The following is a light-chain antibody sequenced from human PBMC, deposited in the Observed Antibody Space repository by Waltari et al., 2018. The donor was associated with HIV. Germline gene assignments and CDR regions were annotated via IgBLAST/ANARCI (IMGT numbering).Light chain of an antibody. J-gene: IGLJ3*02. CDR2: MIK. CDR1: SSNIGSSY. Sequence: QSVLTQPPSASGTPGQRVTISCSGSSSNIGSSYVYWYQQLPGTATKLRLDMIKLRPDGLPDRFSVSKSGTSASLAISGLRSEDEADYYCATWDDSLSGLWVFGGGTKLTVL. V-gene: IGLV1-47*01. CDR3: ATWDDSLSGLWV.